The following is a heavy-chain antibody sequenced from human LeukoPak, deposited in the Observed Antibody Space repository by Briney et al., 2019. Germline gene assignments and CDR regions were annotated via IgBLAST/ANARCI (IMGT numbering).Heavy chain of an antibody. Sequence: GASVKVSCEASGYTFTGYYMHWVRQAPGQGLEWMGWINPNSGGTNYAQKFQGRVTMTRDTSISTAYMELSRLRSDDTAVYYCARGIGSSWTNWFDPWGQGTLVTVSS. D-gene: IGHD6-13*01. CDR3: ARGIGSSWTNWFDP. CDR2: INPNSGGT. V-gene: IGHV1-2*02. J-gene: IGHJ5*02. CDR1: GYTFTGYY.